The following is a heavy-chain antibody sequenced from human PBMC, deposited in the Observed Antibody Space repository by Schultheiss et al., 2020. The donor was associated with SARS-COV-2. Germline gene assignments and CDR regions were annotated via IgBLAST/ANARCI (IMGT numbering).Heavy chain of an antibody. CDR2: IYYSGST. CDR1: GGSISSGGYY. Sequence: SETLSLTCTVSGGSISSGGYYWSWIRQPPGKGLEWIGSIYYSGSTYYNPSLKSRVTISVDTSKNQFSLKLSSVTAADTAVYYCARHAFSKEGYSSSYDYWGQGTLVTVSS. D-gene: IGHD6-6*01. CDR3: ARHAFSKEGYSSSYDY. V-gene: IGHV4-39*01. J-gene: IGHJ4*02.